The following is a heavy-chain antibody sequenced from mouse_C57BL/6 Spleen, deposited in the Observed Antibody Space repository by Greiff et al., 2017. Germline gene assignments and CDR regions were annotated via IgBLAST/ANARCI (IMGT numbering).Heavy chain of an antibody. V-gene: IGHV1-18*01. CDR3: ARVAADYAMDY. J-gene: IGHJ4*01. CDR2: INPNNGGT. CDR1: GYTFTDYN. D-gene: IGHD1-1*01. Sequence: EVQLQQSGPELVKPGASVKIPCKASGYTFTDYNMDWVKQSHGKSLEWIGDINPNNGGTTYNQKFKGKATLTVDKSSSTAYMELRSLTSEDTAVYYCARVAADYAMDYWGQGTSVTVSS.